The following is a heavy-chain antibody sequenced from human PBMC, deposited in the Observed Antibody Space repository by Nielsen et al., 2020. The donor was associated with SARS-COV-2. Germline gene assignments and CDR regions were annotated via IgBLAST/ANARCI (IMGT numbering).Heavy chain of an antibody. Sequence: GESLKISCAASGFTFSNPWMNWVRQAPGKGLEWVGRIKSKVDGETTDYAGPVKGRFTISRDDSKNTLYLQMNSLKTEDTAVYYCTTGGITMVRGVMQYWGQGTLVTVSP. CDR2: IKSKVDGETT. CDR3: TTGGITMVRGVMQY. V-gene: IGHV3-15*01. D-gene: IGHD3-10*01. CDR1: GFTFSNPW. J-gene: IGHJ1*01.